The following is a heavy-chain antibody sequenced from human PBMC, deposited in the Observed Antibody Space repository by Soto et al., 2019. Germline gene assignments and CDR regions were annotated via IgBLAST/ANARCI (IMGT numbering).Heavy chain of an antibody. Sequence: ASVKVSCKASDYTFTSYGISWVRQAPGQGLEWMGWITPYNGNTNYAQKLQGRVTMTTDTSTKTAYMELRSLRSDDTAVYYCARSGMVRGNVPNSFHPWGQGTLVTVSS. V-gene: IGHV1-18*04. D-gene: IGHD3-10*01. CDR2: ITPYNGNT. J-gene: IGHJ5*02. CDR3: ARSGMVRGNVPNSFHP. CDR1: DYTFTSYG.